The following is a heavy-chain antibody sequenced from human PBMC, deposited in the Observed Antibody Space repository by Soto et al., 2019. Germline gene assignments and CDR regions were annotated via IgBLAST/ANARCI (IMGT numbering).Heavy chain of an antibody. CDR3: AKVPSGSYQDYNWFDP. CDR2: ISGSGGNR. V-gene: IGHV3-23*01. J-gene: IGHJ5*02. D-gene: IGHD1-26*01. CDR1: GFTFSSYA. Sequence: PGGSLRLSXAASGFTFSSYAMSWVRQAPGKGLEWVSAISGSGGNRYYADSVKGRFTISRDNSKNTLYLQMNSLRAEDTAVYYCAKVPSGSYQDYNWFDPWGQGTLVTVSS.